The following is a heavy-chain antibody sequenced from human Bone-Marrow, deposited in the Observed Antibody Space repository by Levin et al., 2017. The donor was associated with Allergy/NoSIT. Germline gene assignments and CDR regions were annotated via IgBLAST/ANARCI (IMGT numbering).Heavy chain of an antibody. CDR2: INPNSGGT. D-gene: IGHD5-12*01. V-gene: IGHV1-2*06. J-gene: IGHJ4*02. CDR3: ARDVDIVATTRLGYYFDY. Sequence: GESLKISCKASGYTFTGYYMHWVRQAPGQGLEWMGRINPNSGGTNYAQKFQGRVTMTRDTSISTAYMELSRLRSDDTAVYYCARDVDIVATTRLGYYFDYWGQGTLVTVSS. CDR1: GYTFTGYY.